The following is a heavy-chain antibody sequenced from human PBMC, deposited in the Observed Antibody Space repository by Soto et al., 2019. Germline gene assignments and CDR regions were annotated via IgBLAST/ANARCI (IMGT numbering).Heavy chain of an antibody. D-gene: IGHD2-15*01. CDR3: ARDVVVVAATLYFDY. CDR1: GGTFSSYT. V-gene: IGHV1-69*08. CDR2: IIPILAIA. Sequence: QVQLVQSGAEVKKPGSSVKVSCKASGGTFSSYTISWVRQAPGQGLEWMGRIIPILAIANYAQKFQGRVTVTADKPTSTAYMERSSLRSEDTAVYYCARDVVVVAATLYFDYWGQGTLVTVSS. J-gene: IGHJ4*02.